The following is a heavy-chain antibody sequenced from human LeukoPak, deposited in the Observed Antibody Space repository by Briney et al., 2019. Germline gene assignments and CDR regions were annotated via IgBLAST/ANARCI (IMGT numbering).Heavy chain of an antibody. J-gene: IGHJ3*02. D-gene: IGHD3-16*01. V-gene: IGHV4-59*08. Sequence: SETLSLTCAVSGGSISSYYWTWIRQPPGTGLEWIGYVYNSGNTNYNPSLRSRVTISIDASKNQFSLKLNSVTAADTAVYYCARRNVLTEGEAFDIWGQGTTVTVSS. CDR2: VYNSGNT. CDR3: ARRNVLTEGEAFDI. CDR1: GGSISSYY.